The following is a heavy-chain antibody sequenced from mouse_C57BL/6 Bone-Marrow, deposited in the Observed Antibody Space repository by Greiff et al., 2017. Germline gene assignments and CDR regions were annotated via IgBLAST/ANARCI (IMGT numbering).Heavy chain of an antibody. V-gene: IGHV1-42*01. CDR3: TPYELDGY. J-gene: IGHJ2*01. CDR1: GYSFTGYY. Sequence: VQLQQSGPELVKPGASVKISCKASGYSFTGYYMNWVKQSPEKSLEWIGEINPSTGGTTYNQKFKAKATLTVDKSSSTAYMQLKSLTSEDSAVYYCTPYELDGYWGQGTTLTVSS. D-gene: IGHD2-3*01. CDR2: INPSTGGT.